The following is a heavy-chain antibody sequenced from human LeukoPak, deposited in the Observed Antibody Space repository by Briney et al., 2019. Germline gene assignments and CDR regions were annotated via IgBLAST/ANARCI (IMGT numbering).Heavy chain of an antibody. Sequence: GGSLRLSCAASGFTFSSYAMNWVRQAPGKGLEWVSTISGSGGSTYYADSVKGRFTISRDNSKNTLYLQMSSLRAEDTAVYYCAIGWGLDYWGQGTLVTVSS. CDR3: AIGWGLDY. J-gene: IGHJ4*02. V-gene: IGHV3-23*01. CDR1: GFTFSSYA. CDR2: ISGSGGST. D-gene: IGHD3-16*01.